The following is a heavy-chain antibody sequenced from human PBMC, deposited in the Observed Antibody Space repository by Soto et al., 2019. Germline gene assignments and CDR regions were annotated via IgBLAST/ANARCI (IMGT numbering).Heavy chain of an antibody. D-gene: IGHD6-13*01. CDR2: IWYDGSNK. CDR3: ARAPIAGYSSSWYPPYYFDY. J-gene: IGHJ4*02. CDR1: GFTFSSYG. Sequence: QVQLVESGGGVVQPGRSLRLSCAASGFTFSSYGMHWVRQAPGKGLEWVTGIWYDGSNKYYADSVKGRFTISRDNSKNTLYLQMNSLRAEDTAVYYCARAPIAGYSSSWYPPYYFDYWGQGTLVTVSS. V-gene: IGHV3-33*01.